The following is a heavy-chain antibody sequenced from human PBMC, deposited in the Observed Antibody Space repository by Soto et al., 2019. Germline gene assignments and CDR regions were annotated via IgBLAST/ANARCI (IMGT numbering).Heavy chain of an antibody. J-gene: IGHJ5*02. CDR1: GFSFSTFA. Sequence: QAYLVESGGGMVQPGRSLRLSCAASGFSFSTFALHWVRQAPGEGLEWVALISHDGRNEKYAESVKGRFTISRDNSKNTVYMQMDSLRLEDTGVYYCARDGLPDDFRSGGYWFDPWGQGTQVTVSS. D-gene: IGHD3-3*01. V-gene: IGHV3-30-3*01. CDR3: ARDGLPDDFRSGGYWFDP. CDR2: ISHDGRNE.